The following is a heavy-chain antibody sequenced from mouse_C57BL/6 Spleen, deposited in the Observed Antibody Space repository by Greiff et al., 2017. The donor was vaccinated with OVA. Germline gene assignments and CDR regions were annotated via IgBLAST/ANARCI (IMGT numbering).Heavy chain of an antibody. CDR1: GYSITSGYY. D-gene: IGHD1-1*01. J-gene: IGHJ4*01. Sequence: EVKLEESGPGLVKPSQSLSLTCSVTGYSITSGYYWNWIRQFPGNKLEWMGYISYDGSNNYNPSLKNRISITRDTSKNQFFLKLNSVTTEDTATYYCARDDYGSSYEYAMDYWGQGTSVTVSS. V-gene: IGHV3-6*01. CDR3: ARDDYGSSYEYAMDY. CDR2: ISYDGSN.